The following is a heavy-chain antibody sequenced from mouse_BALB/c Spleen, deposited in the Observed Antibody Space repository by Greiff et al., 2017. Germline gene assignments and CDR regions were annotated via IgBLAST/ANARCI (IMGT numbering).Heavy chain of an antibody. CDR2: INPSNGGT. V-gene: IGHV1S81*02. Sequence: VKLMESGAELVKPGASVKLSCKASGYTFTSYYMYWVKQRPGQGLEWIGEINPSNGGTNFNEKFKSKATLTVDKSSSTAYMQLSSLTSEDSAVYYCTRSGTLYAMDYWGQGTSVTVSS. CDR1: GYTFTSYY. J-gene: IGHJ4*01. D-gene: IGHD4-1*01. CDR3: TRSGTLYAMDY.